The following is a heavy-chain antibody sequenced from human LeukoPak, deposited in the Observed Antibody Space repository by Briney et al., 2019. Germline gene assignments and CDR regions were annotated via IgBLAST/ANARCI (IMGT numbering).Heavy chain of an antibody. CDR1: GFTFSSYA. D-gene: IGHD1-14*01. J-gene: IGHJ4*02. Sequence: GALRLSCAASGFTFSSYAMSWVRQAPGKGLEWVSVISGSGGSTYYADSVKGRFTISRDNSKNTLYLQTNSLRAEDTAVYYCAKDNLPLGYWGQGTLVTVSS. CDR3: AKDNLPLGY. CDR2: ISGSGGST. V-gene: IGHV3-23*01.